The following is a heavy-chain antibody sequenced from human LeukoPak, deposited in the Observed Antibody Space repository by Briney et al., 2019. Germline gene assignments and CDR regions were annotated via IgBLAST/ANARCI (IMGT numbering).Heavy chain of an antibody. J-gene: IGHJ4*02. CDR2: IIPIFGTA. V-gene: IGHV1-69*13. D-gene: IGHD2-2*03. CDR1: GGTFSSYA. CDR3: ARDGYCSSTSCYAFDY. Sequence: SVKVSCKASGGTFSSYAISWVRQAPGQGLEWMGGIIPIFGTANYAQKFQGRVTITADESTSTAYMELSSLRSEDTAVYYCARDGYCSSTSCYAFDYWGQGTLVTVSS.